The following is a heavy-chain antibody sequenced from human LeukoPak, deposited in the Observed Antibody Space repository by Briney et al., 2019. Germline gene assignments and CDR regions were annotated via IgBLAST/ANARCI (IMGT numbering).Heavy chain of an antibody. CDR3: AKDPHSPYCSGGSCYSDY. CDR2: ISGSGGST. J-gene: IGHJ4*02. D-gene: IGHD2-15*01. CDR1: GFTFSSYA. V-gene: IGHV3-23*01. Sequence: GGSLRLSCAASGFTFSSYAMSWVRQAPGKGMEWVSAISGSGGSTYYADSVKGRFTISRDNSKDTLYLQMNSLRAEDTAVYYCAKDPHSPYCSGGSCYSDYWGQGTLVTVSS.